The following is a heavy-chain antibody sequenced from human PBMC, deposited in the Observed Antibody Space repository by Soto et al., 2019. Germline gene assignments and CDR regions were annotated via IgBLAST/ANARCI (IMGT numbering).Heavy chain of an antibody. CDR2: ISSSSTYI. CDR3: ARDGPHYCTSTSCYSDY. V-gene: IGHV3-21*01. D-gene: IGHD2-2*02. CDR1: GFTFSSYS. Sequence: GGSLRLSCAASGFTFSSYSMNWVRQAPGKGLEWVSSISSSSTYIYYADSVKGRFTISRDNAKNSLYLQMNSLRAEDTAVYYCARDGPHYCTSTSCYSDYWGQGTLVTVSS. J-gene: IGHJ4*02.